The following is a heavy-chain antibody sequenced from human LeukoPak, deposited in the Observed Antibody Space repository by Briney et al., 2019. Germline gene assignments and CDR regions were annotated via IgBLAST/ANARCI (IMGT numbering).Heavy chain of an antibody. D-gene: IGHD3-22*01. J-gene: IGHJ4*02. CDR3: ASTYYDSSGYYFGYFDY. Sequence: GASVKVSCKASGYTFTSYGISWVRQAPGQGLEWMGWISAYNGNTNYAQKLQGRVTMTTDTSTSTAYMELRSLRSDDTAVYYCASTYYDSSGYYFGYFDYWGQGTLVTVSS. V-gene: IGHV1-18*01. CDR2: ISAYNGNT. CDR1: GYTFTSYG.